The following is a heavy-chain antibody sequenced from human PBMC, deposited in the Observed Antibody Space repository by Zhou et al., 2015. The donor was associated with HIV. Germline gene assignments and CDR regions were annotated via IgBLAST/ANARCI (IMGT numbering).Heavy chain of an antibody. V-gene: IGHV3-33*05. CDR3: TVDAINGEVVATFGH. D-gene: IGHD5-12*01. Sequence: QVHLVESGGAVVRPGTSLTLSCRGSGFTFSSLAVSWVRQAPGKGLEYLATISYNGERKIYPDSVRGRLSVSRDNSNSVAYLHMDSLRFEDTALYYCTVDAINGEVVATFGHWGPGTQVSVSS. J-gene: IGHJ4*02. CDR2: ISYNGERK. CDR1: GFTFSSLA.